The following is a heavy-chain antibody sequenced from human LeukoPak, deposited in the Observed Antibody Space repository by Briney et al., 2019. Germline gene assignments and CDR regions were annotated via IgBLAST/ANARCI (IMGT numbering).Heavy chain of an antibody. J-gene: IGHJ5*02. Sequence: GASVKVSCKASGGTFSSYAISWVRQAPGQGLEWMGRIIPILGIANYAQKFQGRVTITADKSTSTAYMELSSLRSEDTAVYYCARGSDYDFWSGYSPFDPWGQGTLVTVSS. CDR1: GGTFSSYA. CDR2: IIPILGIA. CDR3: ARGSDYDFWSGYSPFDP. V-gene: IGHV1-69*04. D-gene: IGHD3-3*01.